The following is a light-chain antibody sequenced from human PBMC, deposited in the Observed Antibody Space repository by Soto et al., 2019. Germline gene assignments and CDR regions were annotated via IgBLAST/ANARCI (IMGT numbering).Light chain of an antibody. Sequence: AIQMTQFPSSLSASVGDRVTITCRASQGIRSDLGWYQQRPGEAPKLLIYASSSAQSGVPTRFSGSGSGTDFTLTISSLQAEDFPNYCCLQDHSYPLTFGGGTKVDIK. J-gene: IGKJ4*01. CDR3: LQDHSYPLT. V-gene: IGKV1-6*01. CDR2: ASS. CDR1: QGIRSD.